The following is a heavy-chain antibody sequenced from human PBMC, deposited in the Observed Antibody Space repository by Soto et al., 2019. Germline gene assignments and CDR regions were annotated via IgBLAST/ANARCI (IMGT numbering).Heavy chain of an antibody. D-gene: IGHD2-2*01. CDR1: GFDFSSYW. CDR3: ARVGNWAYCSSTSCYAAAYDS. V-gene: IGHV3-74*01. CDR2: MNIEGSTT. Sequence: EVQLVESGGGLVQPGGSLRLSCAASGFDFSSYWMHWVRQAPGKGLVWVSRMNIEGSTTNYADSVKGRFTISRDNAKNMLYLQMNSLRAEDTAVYYCARVGNWAYCSSTSCYAAAYDSWGQGTLVTVSS. J-gene: IGHJ4*02.